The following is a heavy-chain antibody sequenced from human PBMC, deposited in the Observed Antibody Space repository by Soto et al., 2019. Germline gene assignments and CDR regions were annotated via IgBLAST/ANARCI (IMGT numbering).Heavy chain of an antibody. CDR3: ARGTPTYYYDSSGYREFDY. J-gene: IGHJ4*02. V-gene: IGHV1-69*01. CDR2: IIPIFGTA. CDR1: GGTFSSYA. D-gene: IGHD3-22*01. Sequence: QVQLVQSGAEVKKPVSSVKVSCKASGGTFSSYAISWVRHAPGQGLEWMGGIIPIFGTANYAQKFQGRVTITADESTSTAYMELSSLRSEDTAVYYCARGTPTYYYDSSGYREFDYWGQGTLVTVSS.